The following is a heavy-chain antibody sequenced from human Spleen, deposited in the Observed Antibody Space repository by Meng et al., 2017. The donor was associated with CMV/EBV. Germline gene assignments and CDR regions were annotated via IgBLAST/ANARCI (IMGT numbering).Heavy chain of an antibody. V-gene: IGHV1-18*01. CDR1: GYTFTSYG. J-gene: IGHJ4*02. D-gene: IGHD6-13*01. CDR3: ARVFGTAAASFDY. CDR2: ISAYTGNT. Sequence: ASVKVSCKASGYTFTSYGIRWVRQAPGQGLEWMGWISAYTGNTNYAQKFQGRVTMTRDTSISTAYMELSRLRSDDTAVYYCARVFGTAAASFDYWGQGTLVTVSS.